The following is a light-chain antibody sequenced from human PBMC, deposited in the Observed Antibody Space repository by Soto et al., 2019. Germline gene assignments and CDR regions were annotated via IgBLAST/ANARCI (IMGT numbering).Light chain of an antibody. CDR3: QQYGNSFYT. CDR2: GSS. CDR1: QSVSSDY. V-gene: IGKV3-20*01. Sequence: EIVLTQSPGTLSLSPGERATLSCRASQSVSSDYLAWYQQKPGQAPRLLIYGSSSRATGIPDRFGGSGSGTDFTLTISGLDPEDFAVNYCQQYGNSFYTFGQGTKLEIK. J-gene: IGKJ2*01.